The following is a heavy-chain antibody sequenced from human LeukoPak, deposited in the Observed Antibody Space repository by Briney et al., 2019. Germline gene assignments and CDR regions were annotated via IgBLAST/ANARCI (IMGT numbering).Heavy chain of an antibody. D-gene: IGHD6-19*01. J-gene: IGHJ4*02. V-gene: IGHV3-23*01. CDR2: ISGSGGST. CDR1: GFTFSSYA. CDR3: AKALLRHGSGWYYFDY. Sequence: PGGSLRLSCAASGFTFSSYAMSWVRQAPGKGLEWVSAISGSGGSTYYADSVKGRFTISRDNSKNTLYLQMNSLRAEDTAVYYCAKALLRHGSGWYYFDYWGQGTLVTVSS.